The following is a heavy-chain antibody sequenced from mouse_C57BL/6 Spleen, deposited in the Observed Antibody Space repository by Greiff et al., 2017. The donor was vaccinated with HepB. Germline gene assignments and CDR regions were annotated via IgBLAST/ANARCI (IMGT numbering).Heavy chain of an antibody. Sequence: VQLQQSGAELVRPGTSVKMSCKASGYTFTNYWIGWAKQRPGHGLEWIGDIYPGGGYTNYNEKFKGKATLTADKSSSTAYMQISSLTSEDSAIYYCARRDYYGYDGHYFDYWGQGTTLTVSS. J-gene: IGHJ2*01. D-gene: IGHD2-2*01. CDR1: GYTFTNYW. CDR3: ARRDYYGYDGHYFDY. CDR2: IYPGGGYT. V-gene: IGHV1-63*01.